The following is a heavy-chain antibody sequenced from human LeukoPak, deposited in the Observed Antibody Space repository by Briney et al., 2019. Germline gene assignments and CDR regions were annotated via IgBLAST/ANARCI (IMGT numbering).Heavy chain of an antibody. V-gene: IGHV1-69*04. Sequence: SVKVSCKASGGTFSSYAISWVRQAPGQGLEWRGRIIPILGIANYAQKFQGRVAITADKSTSTAYMELSSLRSEDTAVYYCARVRMTTVTPYFYYYGMDVWGQGTTVTVSS. D-gene: IGHD4-17*01. CDR1: GGTFSSYA. CDR3: ARVRMTTVTPYFYYYGMDV. CDR2: IIPILGIA. J-gene: IGHJ6*02.